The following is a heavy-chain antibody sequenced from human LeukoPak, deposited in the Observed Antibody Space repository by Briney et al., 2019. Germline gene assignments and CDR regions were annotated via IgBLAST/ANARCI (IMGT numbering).Heavy chain of an antibody. CDR3: ARETYYYGSGSYPDY. V-gene: IGHV4-61*02. J-gene: IGHJ4*02. D-gene: IGHD3-10*01. CDR2: IYTSVST. CDR1: GGSISSGSYY. Sequence: PSETLSLTCTVSGGSISSGSYYWSWIRQPAGKGLEWIGRIYTSVSTNYNPSLKSRVTISVDTSKNQFSLKLSSVTAADTAVYYCARETYYYGSGSYPDYWGQGTLVTVPS.